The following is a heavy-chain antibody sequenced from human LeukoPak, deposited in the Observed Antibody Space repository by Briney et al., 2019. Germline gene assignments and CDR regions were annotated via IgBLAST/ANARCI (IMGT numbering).Heavy chain of an antibody. CDR2: TYYRSKWYN. V-gene: IGHV6-1*01. CDR1: GDSVSSNSAA. D-gene: IGHD6-13*01. J-gene: IGHJ5*02. Sequence: SQTLSLTCAISGDSVSSNSAAWNWIRQSPSRGLEWLGRTYYRSKWYNDYAVSVKSRITINPDTSKNQFSLQLNSVTPEDTAVYYCARSYSSSWYLEFIGPTFDPWGQGTLVTVSS. CDR3: ARSYSSSWYLEFIGPTFDP.